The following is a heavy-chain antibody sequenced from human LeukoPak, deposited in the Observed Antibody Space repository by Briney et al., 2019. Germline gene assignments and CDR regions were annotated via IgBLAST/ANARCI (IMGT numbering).Heavy chain of an antibody. D-gene: IGHD3-22*01. CDR2: ISWNSGSI. CDR3: AKDIGPYYYDSRGGRGFDP. CDR1: GFTFDDYA. V-gene: IGHV3-9*01. J-gene: IGHJ5*02. Sequence: GGSLRLSCAASGFTFDDYAMHRVRQAPGKDLEWVSGISWNSGSIGYADSVKGRFTISRDNAKNSLYLQMNSLRAEDTALYYCAKDIGPYYYDSRGGRGFDPWGQGTLVTVSS.